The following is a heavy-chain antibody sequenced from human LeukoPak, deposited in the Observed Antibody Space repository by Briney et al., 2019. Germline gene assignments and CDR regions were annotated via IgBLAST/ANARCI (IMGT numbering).Heavy chain of an antibody. J-gene: IGHJ4*02. Sequence: PGGSLRLSCAASGFTFSSYAMSWVRQAPGKGPEWVSAISGSGGSTYYADSVKGRFTISRDNSKNTLYLQMNSLRAEDTAVYYCAKGRVYSYGLFDYWGQGTLVTVSS. CDR3: AKGRVYSYGLFDY. D-gene: IGHD5-18*01. CDR1: GFTFSSYA. CDR2: ISGSGGST. V-gene: IGHV3-23*01.